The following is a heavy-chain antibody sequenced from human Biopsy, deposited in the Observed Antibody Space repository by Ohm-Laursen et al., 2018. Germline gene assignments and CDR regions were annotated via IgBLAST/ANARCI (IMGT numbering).Heavy chain of an antibody. Sequence: GSLRLSCADSGFTFSNYAMSWVRQTPGKGLEWLSTISGSGATPHYADSVKGRFTISRDNSKNTLYLQMNSLRAEDTAVYYCARPNLREWELHNAFDIWGQGTMVTVSS. CDR3: ARPNLREWELHNAFDI. D-gene: IGHD1-26*01. CDR2: ISGSGATP. J-gene: IGHJ3*02. V-gene: IGHV3-23*01. CDR1: GFTFSNYA.